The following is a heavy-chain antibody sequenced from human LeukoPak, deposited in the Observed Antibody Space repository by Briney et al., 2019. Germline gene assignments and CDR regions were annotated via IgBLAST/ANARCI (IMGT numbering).Heavy chain of an antibody. D-gene: IGHD2-2*02. J-gene: IGHJ4*02. Sequence: GGSLRLSCAASGFTFSSYAMSWVRKAPGKGLEWVSAISGSGGSTYYADSVKGRFTISRDNSKNTLYLQMNSLRAEDTAVYYCAKEPVVPAAIPCYFDYWGQGTLVTVSS. CDR2: ISGSGGST. V-gene: IGHV3-23*01. CDR1: GFTFSSYA. CDR3: AKEPVVPAAIPCYFDY.